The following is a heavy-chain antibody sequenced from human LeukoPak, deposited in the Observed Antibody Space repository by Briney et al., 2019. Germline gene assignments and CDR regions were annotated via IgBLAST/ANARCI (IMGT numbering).Heavy chain of an antibody. V-gene: IGHV1-46*01. D-gene: IGHD3-3*01. CDR1: GYTFTSYY. J-gene: IGHJ3*02. CDR3: ARDHSVTIFGVVIRGYAFDI. CDR2: INPSGGSM. Sequence: AGGSLRLSCAASGYTFTSYYMHWVRQAPGQGLEWMGIINPSGGSMSYAQKFQGRVTMTRDMSTSTVYMELSSLRSEDTAVYYCARDHSVTIFGVVIRGYAFDIWGQGTMVTVSS.